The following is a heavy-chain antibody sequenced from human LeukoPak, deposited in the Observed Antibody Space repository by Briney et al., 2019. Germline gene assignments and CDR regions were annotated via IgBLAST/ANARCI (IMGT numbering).Heavy chain of an antibody. Sequence: GRSLRLSCAVSEFTFSHFAMHWVRQAPGKGLEWVAVVSSHGNDGYYADSVKGRFTISRDNSKNTLYLQIDSLRAEDTAIYYCTRDAYNFNDFDYWGQGTLITVSS. CDR3: TRDAYNFNDFDY. CDR1: EFTFSHFA. V-gene: IGHV3-30*01. D-gene: IGHD5-24*01. CDR2: VSSHGNDG. J-gene: IGHJ4*02.